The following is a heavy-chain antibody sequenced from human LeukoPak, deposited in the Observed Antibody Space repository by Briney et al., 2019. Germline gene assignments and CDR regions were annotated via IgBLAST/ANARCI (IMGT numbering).Heavy chain of an antibody. Sequence: PGGSLRLSCAASGFTFSSYSMNWVRQAPGKGLEWVSYISSSSSTIYYADSVKGRITISRDNAKNSLYLQMNSLRAEDAAVYYCARDQGYCSSTSCYAHYFDYWGQGTLVTVSS. J-gene: IGHJ4*02. CDR2: ISSSSSTI. D-gene: IGHD2-2*01. CDR1: GFTFSSYS. V-gene: IGHV3-48*04. CDR3: ARDQGYCSSTSCYAHYFDY.